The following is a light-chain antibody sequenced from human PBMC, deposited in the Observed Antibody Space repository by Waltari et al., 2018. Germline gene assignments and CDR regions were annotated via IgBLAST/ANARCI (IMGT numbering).Light chain of an antibody. CDR3: CSFASSNSYV. CDR1: SSDVGGYIY. V-gene: IGLV2-14*01. Sequence: QSALTQPASVSGSLGQSITISCPGTSSDVGGYIYVSWYQQHPGKAPSLMIHDVNKRPPGVSNRFSGSKSGNTASLTISGLQAEDEADYHCCSFASSNSYVFGTGTMVTVL. CDR2: DVN. J-gene: IGLJ1*01.